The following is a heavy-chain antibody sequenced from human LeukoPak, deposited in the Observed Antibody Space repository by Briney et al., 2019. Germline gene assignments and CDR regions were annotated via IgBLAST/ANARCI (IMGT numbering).Heavy chain of an antibody. J-gene: IGHJ4*02. CDR1: GFTFSSYW. CDR3: ARDRMPSRWHGLDY. V-gene: IGHV3-7*01. D-gene: IGHD4-23*01. Sequence: GGSLRLSCAASGFTFSSYWMSWVRQAPGKGLGWVANIKQDGSEKYYVDSVKGRFTISRDDAKNSLYLQMNSLRAEDTAVYYCARDRMPSRWHGLDYGGQGTLVTVSS. CDR2: IKQDGSEK.